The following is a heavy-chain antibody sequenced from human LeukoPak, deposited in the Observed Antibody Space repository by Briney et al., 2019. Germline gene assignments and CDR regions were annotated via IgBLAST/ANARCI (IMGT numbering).Heavy chain of an antibody. Sequence: GGSLRLSCAASGFTFDDYAMHWVRQAPGKGLEWVSGISWNSGSIGYADSVKGRFTISRDNAKNSLYLQMNSLRAEDTALYYCAKEAIVATMGYYYGMDVWGQGTTVTVSS. CDR3: AKEAIVATMGYYYGMDV. CDR2: ISWNSGSI. V-gene: IGHV3-9*01. CDR1: GFTFDDYA. J-gene: IGHJ6*02. D-gene: IGHD5-12*01.